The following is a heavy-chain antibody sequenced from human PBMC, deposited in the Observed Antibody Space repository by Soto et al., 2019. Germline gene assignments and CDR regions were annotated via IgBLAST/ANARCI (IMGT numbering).Heavy chain of an antibody. CDR3: ASHTPAISISDH. D-gene: IGHD2-15*01. Sequence: QLQLQESGPGLVKPSETLSLTCTVSGGSISSSSYYWGWIRQPPGKGLEWIGSIYYSGSTYYNPSLKSRVTISVDTSKNKFSLKLSSVTAADTAVYYCASHTPAISISDHWGQGTLVTVSS. CDR2: IYYSGST. V-gene: IGHV4-39*01. CDR1: GGSISSSSYY. J-gene: IGHJ4*02.